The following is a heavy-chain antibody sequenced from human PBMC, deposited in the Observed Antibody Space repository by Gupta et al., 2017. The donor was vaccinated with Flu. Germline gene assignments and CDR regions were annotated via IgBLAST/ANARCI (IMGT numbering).Heavy chain of an antibody. CDR1: GFSFTYYA. V-gene: IGHV3-23*01. Sequence: AFGFSFTYYAMSGGRKAPGKGLRWVSSITGSGGSTYYSDFVKGRFTISRDNSKNTVYLQMNGLRAEDTAVYFCAKESWGVTTPLDYWGQGTLVTVSS. CDR2: ITGSGGST. CDR3: AKESWGVTTPLDY. J-gene: IGHJ4*02. D-gene: IGHD4-17*01.